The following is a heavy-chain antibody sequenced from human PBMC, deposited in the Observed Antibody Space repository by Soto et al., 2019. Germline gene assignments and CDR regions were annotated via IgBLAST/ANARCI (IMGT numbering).Heavy chain of an antibody. Sequence: SETLSLTCAVYGGSFSGYYWSWIRQPPGKGLEWIGEINHSGSTNYNPSLKSRVTISVDTAKNRLSLKLSSVTAADTAVYYCSRVMDRVTIVARRGYYFDYWGQGTLVTVSS. CDR1: GGSFSGYY. V-gene: IGHV4-34*01. CDR2: INHSGST. D-gene: IGHD4-17*01. J-gene: IGHJ4*02. CDR3: SRVMDRVTIVARRGYYFDY.